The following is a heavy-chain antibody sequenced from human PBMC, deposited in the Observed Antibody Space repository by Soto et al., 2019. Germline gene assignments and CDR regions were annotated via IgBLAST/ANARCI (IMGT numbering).Heavy chain of an antibody. Sequence: LGGALRLSCAASGFTFSSDGMHWVRQAPGKGLEWVAVISYDGSNKYYADSVKGRFTISRDNSKNTLYLQMNSLRAEDTAVYYCAKPPGGCSGGSCYSSVGAFDIWGQGTMVTV. V-gene: IGHV3-30*18. CDR3: AKPPGGCSGGSCYSSVGAFDI. J-gene: IGHJ3*02. CDR2: ISYDGSNK. D-gene: IGHD2-15*01. CDR1: GFTFSSDG.